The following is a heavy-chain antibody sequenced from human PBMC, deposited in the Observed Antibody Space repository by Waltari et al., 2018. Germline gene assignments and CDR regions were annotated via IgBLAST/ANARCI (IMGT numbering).Heavy chain of an antibody. D-gene: IGHD1-26*01. CDR2: INSDGSST. V-gene: IGHV3-74*01. Sequence: REAPGKGVVGVSRINSDGSSTSYADSVEGRFTISRDNAKNTLYLQMNSLRAEDTAVYYYARAKGAAYFDYWGQGTLVTVSS. CDR3: ARAKGAAYFDY. J-gene: IGHJ4*02.